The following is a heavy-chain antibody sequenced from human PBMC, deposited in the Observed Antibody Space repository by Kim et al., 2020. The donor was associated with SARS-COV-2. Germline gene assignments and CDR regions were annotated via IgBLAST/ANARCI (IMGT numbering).Heavy chain of an antibody. V-gene: IGHV3-9*01. CDR3: AKGREYDGSGSPFDY. D-gene: IGHD3-10*01. J-gene: IGHJ4*02. Sequence: DSVKGLFTISRDNAKNSLYLQMNRLRAEATALYYGAKGREYDGSGSPFDYWGQGTLVTVSS.